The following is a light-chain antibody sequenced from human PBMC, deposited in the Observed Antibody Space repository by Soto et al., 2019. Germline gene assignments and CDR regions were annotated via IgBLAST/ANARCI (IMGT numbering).Light chain of an antibody. J-gene: IGKJ1*01. Sequence: EIVLTQSPGTLSLSPGERVTLSCRASQSVTTHLAWYQQRPGQAPRLLIYGTSSRATGIPDRFSGSGSGTDFTLTISRLEPEDFAVYYCQHYGRSPPVAFGQGTKVEIK. V-gene: IGKV3-20*01. CDR2: GTS. CDR1: QSVTTH. CDR3: QHYGRSPPVA.